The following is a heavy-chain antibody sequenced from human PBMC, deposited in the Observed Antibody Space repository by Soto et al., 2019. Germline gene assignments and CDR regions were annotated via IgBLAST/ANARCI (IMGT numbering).Heavy chain of an antibody. V-gene: IGHV3-21*01. CDR2: ISTSSTYI. D-gene: IGHD4-17*01. J-gene: IGHJ6*02. CDR1: GFTFSSYS. CDR3: ARGYGDYGGDFYYGMAV. Sequence: EVQLVESGGGLVKPGGSLRLSFAASGFTFSSYSMNWVRQAPGKGLEWVSSISTSSTYIYYADSLKGRFTISRDNAKNLLYLQMNSLKAEDTAVYFCARGYGDYGGDFYYGMAVWGQGTTVTVSS.